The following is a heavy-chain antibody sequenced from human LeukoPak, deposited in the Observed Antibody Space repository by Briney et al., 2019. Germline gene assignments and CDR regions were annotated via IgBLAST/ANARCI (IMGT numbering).Heavy chain of an antibody. D-gene: IGHD2-21*02. J-gene: IGHJ4*02. Sequence: GGSLRLSCAASGFTFSSYAMSWVRQAPGKGLEWLSAISGSGGITYYADSAKGRFTISRDNSKNTLYLQMNSLRAEDTAVYYCAKSLGSVVVTANDYWGQGTLVTVSS. CDR1: GFTFSSYA. V-gene: IGHV3-23*01. CDR3: AKSLGSVVVTANDY. CDR2: ISGSGGIT.